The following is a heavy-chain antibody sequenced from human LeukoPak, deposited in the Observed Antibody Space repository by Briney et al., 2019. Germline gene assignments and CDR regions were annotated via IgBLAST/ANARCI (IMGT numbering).Heavy chain of an antibody. Sequence: AETLSLTCTVSGCSISSYYWSWIRQPPGKGLEWIGYIYYGGSTNYNASLKSRVSISVDTSKNQFSLKLSSVTAADTAVYYCARRMYYYDSSGYGGYWLDPWGQGTLVSVA. CDR2: IYYGGST. J-gene: IGHJ5*02. CDR1: GCSISSYY. V-gene: IGHV4-59*08. CDR3: ARRMYYYDSSGYGGYWLDP. D-gene: IGHD3-22*01.